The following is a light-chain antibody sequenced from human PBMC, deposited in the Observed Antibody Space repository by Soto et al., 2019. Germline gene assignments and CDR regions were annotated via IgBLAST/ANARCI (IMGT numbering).Light chain of an antibody. Sequence: ETLLTQSPATLSVSPGERATLSCRASQSVRDNLAWYQQKPGQAPRLLIYGASTRAPGIPDRFSGSGFGTAFSLTISSLQSADFAVYYCQQHNDWPPSTFGQGTKLEIK. V-gene: IGKV3-15*01. J-gene: IGKJ2*01. CDR3: QQHNDWPPST. CDR1: QSVRDN. CDR2: GAS.